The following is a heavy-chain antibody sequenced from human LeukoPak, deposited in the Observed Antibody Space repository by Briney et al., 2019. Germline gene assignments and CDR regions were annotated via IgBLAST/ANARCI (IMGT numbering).Heavy chain of an antibody. CDR1: GYTFTGYY. J-gene: IGHJ4*02. D-gene: IGHD3-3*01. Sequence: ASVTVSCKASGYTFTGYYMHWVRQAPGQGLEWMGWINPNSGGTNYAQKFQGRVTMTRDTSISTSYMELSRLRSDDTAVYYCARDWANTIFGVVLYFDYWGQGTLVTVSS. CDR2: INPNSGGT. CDR3: ARDWANTIFGVVLYFDY. V-gene: IGHV1-2*02.